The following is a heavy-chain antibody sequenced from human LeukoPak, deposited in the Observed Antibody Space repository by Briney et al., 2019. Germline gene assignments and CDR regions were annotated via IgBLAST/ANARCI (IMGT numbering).Heavy chain of an antibody. J-gene: IGHJ4*02. D-gene: IGHD3-22*01. V-gene: IGHV4-4*07. CDR1: GGSISSYY. Sequence: SETLSLTCTVSGGSISSYYWSWIRQPAGKGPEWIGRIYTSGSTNYNPSLKSRVTISVDTSKNQFSLKLSSVTAADTAVYYCARAVFLTEDYDIRYFDYWGQGTLVTVSS. CDR3: ARAVFLTEDYDIRYFDY. CDR2: IYTSGST.